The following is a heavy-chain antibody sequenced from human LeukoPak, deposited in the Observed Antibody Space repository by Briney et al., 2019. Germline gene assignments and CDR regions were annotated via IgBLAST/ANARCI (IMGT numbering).Heavy chain of an antibody. V-gene: IGHV1-69*05. Sequence: SVKVSCKASGGTFSSYAISWVRQAPGQGLEWMGGIIPIFGTANYAQKFQGRVTITTDESTSTAYMELSSLRSEDTAVYYCARDTQYSSSWYGFNYWGQGTLVTVSS. CDR3: ARDTQYSSSWYGFNY. J-gene: IGHJ4*02. CDR2: IIPIFGTA. D-gene: IGHD6-13*01. CDR1: GGTFSSYA.